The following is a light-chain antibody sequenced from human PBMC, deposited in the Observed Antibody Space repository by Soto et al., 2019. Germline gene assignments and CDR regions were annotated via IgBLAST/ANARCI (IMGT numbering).Light chain of an antibody. Sequence: DIQLTQSPSFLSPSIVDSGTITFRASQVISTSLAWYQVKPGKAPKLLIYAASTLESGVPSRFSATVSGTEFSLTITSLQPEDFATYYCQQLFDSPINCGQGTRREIK. CDR2: AAS. CDR1: QVISTS. J-gene: IGKJ5*01. V-gene: IGKV1-9*01. CDR3: QQLFDSPIN.